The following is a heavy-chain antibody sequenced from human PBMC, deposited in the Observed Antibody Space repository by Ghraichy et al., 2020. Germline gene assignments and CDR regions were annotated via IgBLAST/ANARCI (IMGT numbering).Heavy chain of an antibody. V-gene: IGHV1-2*02. Sequence: ASVKVSCKASGYTFTGYYMHWVRQAPGQGLEWMGWINPNSGGTNYAQKFQGRVTMTRDTSISTAYMELSRLRSDDTAVYYCAREGPVGATPKSFAFDIWGQGTMVTVSS. J-gene: IGHJ3*02. CDR1: GYTFTGYY. D-gene: IGHD1-26*01. CDR3: AREGPVGATPKSFAFDI. CDR2: INPNSGGT.